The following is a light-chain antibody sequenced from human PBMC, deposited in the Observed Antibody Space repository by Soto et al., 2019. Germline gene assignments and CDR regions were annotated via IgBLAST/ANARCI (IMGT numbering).Light chain of an antibody. Sequence: IVMTPSPPTRSVTPGGKAPLSLLSSQSVGSELAWYQQRPGQAPRLLIYDASNRATGIPARFSGSGSGTEFTLTISSLQSEDSAVYFCQHRSNWPITFGQRTRLEI. V-gene: IGKV3D-15*01. CDR1: QSVGSE. CDR3: QHRSNWPIT. CDR2: DAS. J-gene: IGKJ5*01.